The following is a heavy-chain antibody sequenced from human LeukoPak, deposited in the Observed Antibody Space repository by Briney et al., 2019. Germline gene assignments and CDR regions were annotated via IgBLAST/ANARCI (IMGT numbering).Heavy chain of an antibody. Sequence: GESLRLSCAASGFTFSSYGMHWVRQAPGKGLEWVAVIWYDGSNKYYADSAKGRFTISRDNSKNTLYLQMNSLRAEDTAVYYCARDLLQFDYWGQGTLVTVSS. CDR3: ARDLLQFDY. CDR2: IWYDGSNK. J-gene: IGHJ4*02. D-gene: IGHD1-26*01. CDR1: GFTFSSYG. V-gene: IGHV3-33*01.